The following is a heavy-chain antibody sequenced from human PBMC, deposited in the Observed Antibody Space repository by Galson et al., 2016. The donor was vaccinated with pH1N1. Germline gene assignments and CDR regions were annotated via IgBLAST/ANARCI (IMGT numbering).Heavy chain of an antibody. CDR3: ASTPTSVVTVYSPFDV. CDR1: EGTFTSST. CDR2: IIPIFGTT. V-gene: IGHV1-69*13. Sequence: SVKVSCKVSEGTFTSSTITWVRHAPGQGLEWVGDIIPIFGTTTYALNFQGRVTLTADGSLHTAFMELSGLTSQDTAVYYCASTPTSVVTVYSPFDVWGQGTTVTVSS. J-gene: IGHJ6*02. D-gene: IGHD4-23*01.